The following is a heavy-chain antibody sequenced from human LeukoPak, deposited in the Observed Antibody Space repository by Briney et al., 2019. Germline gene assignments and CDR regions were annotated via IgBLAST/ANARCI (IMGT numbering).Heavy chain of an antibody. V-gene: IGHV4-39*07. CDR3: ASLYSGSSNYFDY. D-gene: IGHD1-26*01. J-gene: IGHJ4*02. CDR2: IYYSGST. CDR1: GGSISSSGYY. Sequence: SETLSLTCTVSGGSISSSGYYWGWIRQPPGKGLEWIASIYYSGSTYYNPSLKSRVTISVDTSKNQFSLKLSSVTAADTAVYYCASLYSGSSNYFDYWGQGTLVTVSS.